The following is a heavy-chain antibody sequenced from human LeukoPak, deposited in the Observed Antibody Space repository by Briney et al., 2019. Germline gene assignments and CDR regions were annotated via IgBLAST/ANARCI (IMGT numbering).Heavy chain of an antibody. CDR2: ISSSSSYI. CDR1: GFTFSSYA. V-gene: IGHV3-21*01. J-gene: IGHJ6*02. Sequence: GGSLRLSCAASGFTFSSYAMSWVRQAPGKGLEWVSSISSSSSYIYYADSVKGRFTISRDNAKNSLYLQMNSLRAEDTAVYYCAREESYYYGMDVWGQGTTVTVSS. CDR3: AREESYYYGMDV.